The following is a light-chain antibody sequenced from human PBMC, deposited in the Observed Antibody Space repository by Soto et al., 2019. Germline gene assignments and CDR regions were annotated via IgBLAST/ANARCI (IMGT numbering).Light chain of an antibody. CDR2: GAS. Sequence: EIVLTQSPGTLSLSPGERATLSCRASQSVSSSYLAWYQQKPGQATRLLIYGASSRATGIPDRFSGSGSGTDYTLTISRLEPEDFAVYYCQQYGSSPPYTFGQGTKLEIQ. J-gene: IGKJ2*01. CDR3: QQYGSSPPYT. CDR1: QSVSSSY. V-gene: IGKV3-20*01.